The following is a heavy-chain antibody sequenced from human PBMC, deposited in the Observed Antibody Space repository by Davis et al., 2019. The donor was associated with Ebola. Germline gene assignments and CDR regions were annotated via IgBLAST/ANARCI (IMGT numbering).Heavy chain of an antibody. J-gene: IGHJ4*02. CDR3: AQGLFEY. V-gene: IGHV3-66*01. CDR1: GFIVSSNY. Sequence: PGGSLRLSCAGSGFIVSSNYMTWVRQVPGKGLEWVSVIYSGGNTYYGDSVKGRFIISRDKSKNTVYLQMNNLGAEDTAVYYCAQGLFEYWGQGTLVTVSS. CDR2: IYSGGNT.